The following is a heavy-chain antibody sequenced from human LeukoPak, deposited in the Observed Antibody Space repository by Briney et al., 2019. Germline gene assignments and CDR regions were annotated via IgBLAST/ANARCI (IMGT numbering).Heavy chain of an antibody. J-gene: IGHJ3*02. CDR1: GGSITSYY. D-gene: IGHD2-2*01. CDR3: ARLGSTFDI. Sequence: SETLSLTCTVSGGSITSYYWTWIRQPPGKGLEWVGYIFYSGGSNYNPSLKSRVTISVDTSKNHFSLKLSSVTAADTAVYYCARLGSTFDIWGQGTMVTVSS. CDR2: IFYSGGS. V-gene: IGHV4-59*08.